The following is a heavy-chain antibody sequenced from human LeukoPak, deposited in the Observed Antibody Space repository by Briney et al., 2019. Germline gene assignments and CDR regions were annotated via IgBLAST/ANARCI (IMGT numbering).Heavy chain of an antibody. D-gene: IGHD5-12*01. J-gene: IGHJ4*02. CDR3: ARVGGYSGYDPFDY. V-gene: IGHV4-59*12. CDR2: IYYSGST. CDR1: GGSISSYY. Sequence: SETLSLTCTVSGGSISSYYWSWIRQPPGKGLEWIGYIYYSGSTNYNPSLKSRVTISVDKSNNQFSLELSSVTAADTAVYYCARVGGYSGYDPFDYWGQGTLVTVSS.